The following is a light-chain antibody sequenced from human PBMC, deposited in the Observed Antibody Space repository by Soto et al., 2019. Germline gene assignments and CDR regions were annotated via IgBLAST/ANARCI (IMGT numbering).Light chain of an antibody. J-gene: IGLJ1*01. CDR1: SSDVGSYNL. CDR3: CSYAGSSTFYV. V-gene: IGLV2-23*03. CDR2: EGS. Sequence: QSALTQPASVSGSPGQSITISCTGTSSDVGSYNLVSWYQDHPGKAPKLMIYEGSKRPSGVSNRFSGSKSGNTASLTISGLQDEDDADYYCCSYAGSSTFYVFGTGTKLTVL.